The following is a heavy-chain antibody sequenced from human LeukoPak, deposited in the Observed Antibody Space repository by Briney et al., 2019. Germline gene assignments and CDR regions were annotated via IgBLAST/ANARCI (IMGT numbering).Heavy chain of an antibody. CDR3: AREYYYDSSGYSYYFDY. CDR1: GFTFSSYA. CDR2: ISGSGGST. J-gene: IGHJ4*02. V-gene: IGHV3-23*01. Sequence: PPGGSLRLSCAASGFTFSSYAMSWVRQAPGKGLEWVSAISGSGGSTYYADSVKGRFTISRDNSKNTLYLQMNSLRAEDTAVYYCAREYYYDSSGYSYYFDYWGQGTLVTVSS. D-gene: IGHD3-22*01.